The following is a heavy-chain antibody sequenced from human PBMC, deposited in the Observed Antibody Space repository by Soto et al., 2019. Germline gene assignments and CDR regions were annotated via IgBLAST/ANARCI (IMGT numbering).Heavy chain of an antibody. D-gene: IGHD7-27*01. V-gene: IGHV4-59*01. CDR3: ARITRSPNSGYFDY. Sequence: SETMSNTCTDSGDSMRGYYWTCVRPPPGKGLEWIGYIDYTGSTKYNPSLKSRVTVSLDTSKNQFCLILNSLTAADTAVYYCARITRSPNSGYFDYWGQGALVTVS. J-gene: IGHJ4*02. CDR1: GDSMRGYY. CDR2: IDYTGST.